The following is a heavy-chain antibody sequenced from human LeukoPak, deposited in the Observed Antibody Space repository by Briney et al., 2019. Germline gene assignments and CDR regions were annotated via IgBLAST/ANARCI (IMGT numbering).Heavy chain of an antibody. CDR1: GFTFSSYW. D-gene: IGHD3-3*01. Sequence: PGGSLRLSCAASGFTFSSYWMSWVRQAPGKGLEWVANIKQDGSEKYYVDSVKGRFTISRDNAKNSLYLQMNSLRAEDTAVYYCARDLSTILEDYFDYCGQGTLVTVSS. V-gene: IGHV3-7*01. CDR3: ARDLSTILEDYFDY. CDR2: IKQDGSEK. J-gene: IGHJ4*02.